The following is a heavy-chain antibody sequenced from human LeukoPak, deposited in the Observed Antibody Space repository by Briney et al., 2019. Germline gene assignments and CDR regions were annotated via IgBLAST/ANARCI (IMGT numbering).Heavy chain of an antibody. J-gene: IGHJ4*02. CDR1: GYSITSGYY. CDR2: IYHSGDT. V-gene: IGHV4-38-2*02. Sequence: SETLSLTCIVSGYSITSGYYWGWIRQPPGKGLEWIGSIYHSGDTYYNTSLKSRVTISVDTSKNQFSLKLDSVTAADTAVYYWAKGTSSGWYYFDYWGQGTLVTVSS. D-gene: IGHD6-19*01. CDR3: AKGTSSGWYYFDY.